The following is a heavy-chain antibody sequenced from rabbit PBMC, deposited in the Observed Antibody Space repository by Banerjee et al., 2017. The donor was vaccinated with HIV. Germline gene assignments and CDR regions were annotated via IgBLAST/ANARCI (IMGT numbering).Heavy chain of an antibody. V-gene: IGHV1S40*01. CDR1: GFSFSNSYY. CDR2: IYGGRAGT. Sequence: QSLEESGGDLVKPEGSLTLTCTASGFSFSNSYYMCWVRQAPGKGLEWIACIYGGRAGTHYASWAKGRFTISKTSSTTVTLQMTSLTAADTATYFCARGPDWAGDGYDLWGPGTLVTVS. D-gene: IGHD6-1*01. CDR3: ARGPDWAGDGYDL. J-gene: IGHJ4*01.